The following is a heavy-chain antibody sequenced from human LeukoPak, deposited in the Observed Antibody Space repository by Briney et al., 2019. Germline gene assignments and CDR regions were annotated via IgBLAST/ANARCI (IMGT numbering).Heavy chain of an antibody. D-gene: IGHD3-3*01. J-gene: IGHJ4*02. Sequence: GAFLMSSWKGSGYSFTSYWIGWVRQSPGKGLGWMGIIYPGDSATRYSPSFQGQVTSQADKSISTAYLQWSSLKAADTAIDYCATRYYDFWSGYSTFDSWGQGTLVTVSS. V-gene: IGHV5-51*01. CDR1: GYSFTSYW. CDR3: ATRYYDFWSGYSTFDS. CDR2: IYPGDSAT.